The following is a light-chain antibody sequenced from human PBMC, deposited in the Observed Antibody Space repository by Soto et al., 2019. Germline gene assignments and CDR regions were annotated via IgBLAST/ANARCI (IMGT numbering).Light chain of an antibody. Sequence: QSVLTQPPSASGSPGQSVAISCTGTSSDIGAYNYVSWYQQHPGKVPKLIIYEVTNRPSGVPDRFSASKSGNTASLTVSGLQAEDEADYYCSSNGGANNVYLFGTGPKVTVL. CDR2: EVT. V-gene: IGLV2-8*01. CDR1: SSDIGAYNY. J-gene: IGLJ1*01. CDR3: SSNGGANNVYL.